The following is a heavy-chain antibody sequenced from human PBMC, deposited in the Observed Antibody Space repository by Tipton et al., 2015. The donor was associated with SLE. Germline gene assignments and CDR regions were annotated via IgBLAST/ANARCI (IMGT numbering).Heavy chain of an antibody. CDR3: ARGDIDRWWNAFDS. D-gene: IGHD2-15*01. V-gene: IGHV1-3*01. CDR2: INAVNGNT. CDR1: GYTITSYA. J-gene: IGHJ3*02. Sequence: QLVQSGAEVKKPGASVKVSCKASGYTITSYAIHWVRQAPGQRLEWMGWINAVNGNTKYSQKFRGRITITRDTSASTAYMELNSLGSEDTAVYYCARGDIDRWWNAFDSWGQGTLVSVSS.